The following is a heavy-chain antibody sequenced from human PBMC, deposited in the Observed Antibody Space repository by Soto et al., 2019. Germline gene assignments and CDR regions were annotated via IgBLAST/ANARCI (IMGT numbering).Heavy chain of an antibody. Sequence: GASVKVSCKASGYTFTSYGISWVRQAPGQGLEWMGWISAYNGNTNYAQKLQGRVTMTTDTSTSTAYMELRSLRSDDTAVYYCARDKSESKYYYDSSGYLYYWGQGTLVTGSS. D-gene: IGHD3-22*01. J-gene: IGHJ4*02. CDR1: GYTFTSYG. CDR2: ISAYNGNT. V-gene: IGHV1-18*01. CDR3: ARDKSESKYYYDSSGYLYY.